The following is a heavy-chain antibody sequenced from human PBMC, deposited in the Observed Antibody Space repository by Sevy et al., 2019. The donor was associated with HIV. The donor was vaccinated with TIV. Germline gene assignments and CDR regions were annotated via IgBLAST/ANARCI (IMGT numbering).Heavy chain of an antibody. V-gene: IGHV1-24*01. Sequence: ASVKVSCKVSGYTLTELSMHWVRQAPGKGLEWMGGFDPEDGETIYAQKFQGRVTMTEDTSTDTAYMELSSLRSEDTAVYYCATGAAAGNYYYYGMDVWGQGTTVTSP. J-gene: IGHJ6*02. CDR1: GYTLTELS. D-gene: IGHD6-13*01. CDR3: ATGAAAGNYYYYGMDV. CDR2: FDPEDGET.